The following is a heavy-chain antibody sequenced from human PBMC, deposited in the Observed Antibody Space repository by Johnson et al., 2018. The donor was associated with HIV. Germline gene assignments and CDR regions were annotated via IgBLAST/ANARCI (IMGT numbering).Heavy chain of an antibody. D-gene: IGHD2-21*01. CDR1: GITFSSYG. CDR2: IRYDGSKK. V-gene: IGHV3-30*02. CDR3: AKAHCPGCDGFDI. J-gene: IGHJ3*02. Sequence: QMLLVESGGDVVQPGRSLRLSCAASGITFSSYGMHWVRQAPGRGLEWVAFIRYDGSKKYYSDSVRGRFTISRDNSKNTLYLQMNSLRTEDTAVYYFAKAHCPGCDGFDIWGQGTMVTVSS.